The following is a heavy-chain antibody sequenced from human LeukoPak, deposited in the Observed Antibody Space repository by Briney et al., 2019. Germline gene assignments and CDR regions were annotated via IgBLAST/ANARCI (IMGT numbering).Heavy chain of an antibody. D-gene: IGHD3-10*01. CDR2: ISGSGGST. CDR1: GFTFSSYA. V-gene: IGHV3-23*01. J-gene: IGHJ6*03. Sequence: GGSLRLSCAASGFTFSSYAMSWVRQAPGKGLEWVSAISGSGGSTYYADSVKGRFTISRDNSKNTLYLQMNSLRAEDTAVYYCAKDPINRIWFGGDYYYYMDAWGKGTTVTVSS. CDR3: AKDPINRIWFGGDYYYYMDA.